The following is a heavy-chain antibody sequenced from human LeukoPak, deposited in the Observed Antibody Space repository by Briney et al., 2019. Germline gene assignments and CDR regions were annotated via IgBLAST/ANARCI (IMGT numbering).Heavy chain of an antibody. CDR3: ARHEDCSSTSCRPYYYYYYMDV. D-gene: IGHD2-2*01. CDR1: GGSISSSSYY. CDR2: IYYSGST. Sequence: PSETLSLTCTVSGGSISSSSYYWGWIRQPPGKGLEWIGSIYYSGSTYYNPSLKSRVTISVDTSKNQFSLKLSSVTAADTAVYYCARHEDCSSTSCRPYYYYYYMDVWGKGTTVTVSS. J-gene: IGHJ6*03. V-gene: IGHV4-39*01.